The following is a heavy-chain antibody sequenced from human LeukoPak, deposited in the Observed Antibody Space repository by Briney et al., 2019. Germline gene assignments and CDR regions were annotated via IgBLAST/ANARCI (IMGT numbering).Heavy chain of an antibody. CDR1: GGFITNNH. J-gene: IGHJ4*02. D-gene: IGHD4-17*01. Sequence: SETLSLTCTVSGGFITNNHWSWIRQPPGKGLEWIGNIYYSGSTYYNPSLTSRVTISVDTSKNQFSLKLSSMTAADTAVYYCARLDYGGHYFDYWGQGTLVTVSS. V-gene: IGHV4-59*05. CDR2: IYYSGST. CDR3: ARLDYGGHYFDY.